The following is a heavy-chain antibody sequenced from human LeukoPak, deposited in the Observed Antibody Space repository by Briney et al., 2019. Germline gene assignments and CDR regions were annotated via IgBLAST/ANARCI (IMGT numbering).Heavy chain of an antibody. D-gene: IGHD5-12*01. CDR2: IYYSGST. V-gene: IGHV4-59*01. CDR3: ARVTGYSGYDFDY. CDR1: GGSISSYY. Sequence: SETLSLTCTVSGGSISSYYWSWIRQPPGKGLEWIGYIYYSGSTNYNPSLKSLVTISVDTSKNQFSLKLSSVTAADTAVYYCARVTGYSGYDFDYWGQGTLVTVSS. J-gene: IGHJ4*02.